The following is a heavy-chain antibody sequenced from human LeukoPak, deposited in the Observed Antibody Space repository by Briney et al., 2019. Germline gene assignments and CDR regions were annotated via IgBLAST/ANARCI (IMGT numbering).Heavy chain of an antibody. CDR1: GFTFSSYA. J-gene: IGHJ4*02. CDR2: IPYDGSNK. CDR3: ARAGRASFNYYDSSGYYGVPY. D-gene: IGHD3-22*01. V-gene: IGHV3-30-3*01. Sequence: PGGSLRLSCAASGFTFSSYAMHWVRQAPGKGLEWVAVIPYDGSNKCYADSVKGRFTIFRDNSKNTLYLQMNSLRGEDTAVYYCARAGRASFNYYDSSGYYGVPYWGQGTLVTVSS.